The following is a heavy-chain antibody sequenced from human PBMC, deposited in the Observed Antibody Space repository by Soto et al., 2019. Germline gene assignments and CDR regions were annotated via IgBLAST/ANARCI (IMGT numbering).Heavy chain of an antibody. D-gene: IGHD5-18*01. V-gene: IGHV3-30*03. J-gene: IGHJ4*02. Sequence: QAQLVESGGGVVQPGRSLRLSCAASGFAFSSYGMHWVRQAPGTGLEWVAVISSDGSLQHYADSVKGRFTISRDNSKNMVLLQMSSLRAEDTSVYYWVSDRGYGNASVPYSWGQGTLVSVSS. CDR2: ISSDGSLQ. CDR1: GFAFSSYG. CDR3: VSDRGYGNASVPYS.